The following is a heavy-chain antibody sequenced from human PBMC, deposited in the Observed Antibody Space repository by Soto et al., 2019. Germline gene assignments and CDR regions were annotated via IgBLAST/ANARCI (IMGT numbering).Heavy chain of an antibody. J-gene: IGHJ5*02. Sequence: PGGSLRLSCAASGFTFSDHYMDWVRQAPGKGLEWVGRTRDKAHSYSTEYAASVKGRFTISRDDSKNSLFLQMNSLKTEDTAVYYCAKVQDYYFDSGTYNWFDPWGHGTLVTVSS. CDR1: GFTFSDHY. CDR3: AKVQDYYFDSGTYNWFDP. D-gene: IGHD3-22*01. V-gene: IGHV3-72*01. CDR2: TRDKAHSYST.